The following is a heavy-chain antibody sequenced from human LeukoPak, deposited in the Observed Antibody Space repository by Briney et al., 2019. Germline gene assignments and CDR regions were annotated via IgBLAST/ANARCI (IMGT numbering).Heavy chain of an antibody. D-gene: IGHD3-22*01. CDR3: ARRRYYDSTGYLE. CDR1: GGFISSSSYY. CDR2: IYYSGST. V-gene: IGHV4-39*01. J-gene: IGHJ1*01. Sequence: SETLSLTCTISGGFISSSSYYWGWIRQPPGKGLEWIGDIYYSGSTYYNPALKSRVSMSIDTSKNQFSLELRSVAAADTTLYYCARRRYYDSTGYLEWGQGTLVTVTS.